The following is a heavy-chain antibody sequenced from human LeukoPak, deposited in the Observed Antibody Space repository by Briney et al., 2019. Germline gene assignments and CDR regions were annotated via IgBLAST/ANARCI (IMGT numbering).Heavy chain of an antibody. CDR1: GGTFSSYA. D-gene: IGHD2-2*01. CDR3: ARDRMIVVVPAAIEYYFDY. V-gene: IGHV1-69*13. CDR2: IIPIFGTA. Sequence: ASVKVSCKASGGTFSSYAISWVRQAPGQGLEWMGGIIPIFGTANYAQKFQGKVTITADESTSTAYMELNSLRSEDTAVYYCARDRMIVVVPAAIEYYFDYWGQGTLVTVSS. J-gene: IGHJ4*02.